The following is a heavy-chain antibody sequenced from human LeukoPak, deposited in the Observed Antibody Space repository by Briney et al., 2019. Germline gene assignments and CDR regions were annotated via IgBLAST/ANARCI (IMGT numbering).Heavy chain of an antibody. V-gene: IGHV4-34*01. CDR3: ARGYCSGGSCYSYYYYMDV. J-gene: IGHJ6*03. CDR1: GGSFSGYY. D-gene: IGHD2-15*01. Sequence: PSEILSLTCAVYGGSFSGYYWSWIRQPPGKGLEWIGEINHSGSTNNNPSLKSRVTISVDTSKNQFSLKLSSVTAADTAVYYCARGYCSGGSCYSYYYYMDVWGKGTTVTVSS. CDR2: INHSGST.